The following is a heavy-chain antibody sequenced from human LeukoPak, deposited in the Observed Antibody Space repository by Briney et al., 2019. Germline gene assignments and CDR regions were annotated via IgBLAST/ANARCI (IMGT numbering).Heavy chain of an antibody. CDR2: IYHSGSK. D-gene: IGHD5-12*01. CDR3: ARDLIVATDQGDY. CDR1: GYSISSDYY. V-gene: IGHV4-38-2*02. J-gene: IGHJ4*02. Sequence: PSETLSLTCIVSGYSISSDYYWGWIRQPPGKGLEWIGSIYHSGSKYQNPSLKSRVTISVDTSKNQFSLKLSSVTAADTAVYYCARDLIVATDQGDYWGQGTLVTVSS.